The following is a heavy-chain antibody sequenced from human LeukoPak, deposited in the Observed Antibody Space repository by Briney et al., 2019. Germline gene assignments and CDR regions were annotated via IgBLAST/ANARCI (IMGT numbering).Heavy chain of an antibody. CDR3: ASGAIGYCSSTSCHAHSDV. Sequence: GRSLRLSCAASGFTFSSYAMHWVRQAPGKGLEWVAVISYDGSNKYYADSVKGRFTISRDNSKNTLYLQMNSLRAEDTAVYYCASGAIGYCSSTSCHAHSDVWGQGTTVTVSS. D-gene: IGHD2-2*01. V-gene: IGHV3-30-3*01. J-gene: IGHJ6*02. CDR2: ISYDGSNK. CDR1: GFTFSSYA.